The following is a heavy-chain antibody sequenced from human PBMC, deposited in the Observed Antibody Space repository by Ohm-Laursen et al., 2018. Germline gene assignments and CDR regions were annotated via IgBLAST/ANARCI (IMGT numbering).Heavy chain of an antibody. J-gene: IGHJ4*02. Sequence: ASVKVSCKASGYTFTSYGISWVRQAPGQGLEWMGIINPSGGTTNYAQNFQGRVTMTRDTSTNTAYMELSSLRSDDTAVYYCARGASSYLRIEIAGTSDYWGQGTQVTVSS. V-gene: IGHV1-46*01. CDR3: ARGASSYLRIEIAGTSDY. CDR2: INPSGGTT. D-gene: IGHD1-7*01. CDR1: GYTFTSYG.